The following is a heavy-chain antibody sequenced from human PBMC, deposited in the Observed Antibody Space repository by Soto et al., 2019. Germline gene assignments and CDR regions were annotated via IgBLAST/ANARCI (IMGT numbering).Heavy chain of an antibody. CDR2: ISGNGGTT. V-gene: IGHV3-64*01. D-gene: IGHD3-22*01. CDR1: GFTFSSYA. J-gene: IGHJ3*02. Sequence: GGSLRLSCEASGFTFSSYAMHWVRQAPWEGLEYVSAISGNGGTTYYANSVRGRFILSRDNSKNTLYLQMGRLRAEDMAVYYCAEWGQYPFYDNSVCQSAADAFDMWGQGTMV. CDR3: AEWGQYPFYDNSVCQSAADAFDM.